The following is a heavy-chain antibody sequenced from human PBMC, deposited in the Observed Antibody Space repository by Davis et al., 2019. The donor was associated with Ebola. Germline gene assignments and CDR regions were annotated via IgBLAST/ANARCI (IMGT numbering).Heavy chain of an antibody. CDR1: GGSISSYY. Sequence: PSETLSLTCTVSGGSISSYYWSWIRQPAGKGLEWIGRIYTSGSTNYNPSLKSRVTMSVDTSKNQFSLKLSSVTAADTAVYYCARGSYYDFWSASGAFDIWGQGTMVTVSS. D-gene: IGHD3-3*01. V-gene: IGHV4-4*07. J-gene: IGHJ3*02. CDR3: ARGSYYDFWSASGAFDI. CDR2: IYTSGST.